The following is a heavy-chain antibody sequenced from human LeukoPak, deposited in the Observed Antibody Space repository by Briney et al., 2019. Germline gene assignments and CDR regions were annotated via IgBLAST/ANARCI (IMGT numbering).Heavy chain of an antibody. J-gene: IGHJ4*02. V-gene: IGHV3-21*01. CDR1: GFTFSSYS. Sequence: GGSLRLSCAAPGFTFSSYSMNWVRQAPGKGLEWVSSISSSSSYIYYADSVKGRFTISRDNAKNSLYLQMNSLRAEDTAVYYCARGLYQPTAVIVVVAASMDYFDYWGQGTLVTVSS. CDR3: ARGLYQPTAVIVVVAASMDYFDY. D-gene: IGHD2-21*02. CDR2: ISSSSSYI.